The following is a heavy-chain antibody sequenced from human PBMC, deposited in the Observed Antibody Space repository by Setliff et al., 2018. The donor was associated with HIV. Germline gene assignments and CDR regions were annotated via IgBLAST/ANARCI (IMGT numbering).Heavy chain of an antibody. Sequence: SETLSLTCAVSGDSITSRNYHWDWVRQPPGKGLEWIGSLFYTGSTSCNPSLKSRVTISGDTSKNQFFLKLNSVTAADTAIYYCARAGMGALRSLFDYWGQGTLVTVSS. CDR3: ARAGMGALRSLFDY. V-gene: IGHV4-39*07. J-gene: IGHJ4*02. CDR2: LFYTGST. D-gene: IGHD1-26*01. CDR1: GDSITSRNYH.